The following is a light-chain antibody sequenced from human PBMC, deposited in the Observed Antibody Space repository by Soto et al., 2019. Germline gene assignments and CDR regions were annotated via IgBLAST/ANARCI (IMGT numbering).Light chain of an antibody. CDR3: QHYSGWAPV. V-gene: IGKV3-20*01. CDR1: QSIRSNY. Sequence: EIVLTQSPGTLSLSPGESATLSGRASQSIRSNYLAWYQQNPGQAPRFLIYGAFSRATGIPDRFSGSGSGTDFTLKLRKLQSEDLALYYCQHYSGWAPVFGQGTKVAIK. J-gene: IGKJ2*01. CDR2: GAF.